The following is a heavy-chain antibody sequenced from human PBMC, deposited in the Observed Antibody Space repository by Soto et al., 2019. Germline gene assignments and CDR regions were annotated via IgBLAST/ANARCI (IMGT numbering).Heavy chain of an antibody. CDR3: ARADFTNGVCYDFDY. CDR2: IYTSGNT. V-gene: IGHV4-4*07. Sequence: PSETLSLTCTVSGGSISSYDWSWIRRPAGKGLEWIGRIYTSGNTNYNPSIKSRVTISVDTSKNQFSLKLSSVTAADTDVYYCARADFTNGVCYDFDYWGQGTLVTVSS. J-gene: IGHJ4*02. D-gene: IGHD2-8*01. CDR1: GGSISSYD.